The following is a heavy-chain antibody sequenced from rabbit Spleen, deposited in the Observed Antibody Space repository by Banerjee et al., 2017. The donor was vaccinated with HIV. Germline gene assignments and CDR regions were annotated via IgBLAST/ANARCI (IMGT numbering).Heavy chain of an antibody. Sequence: QSLEESGGGLVQPEGSLTLTCTASGFSFSSSYYMCWVRQAPGKGLEWIACIATSSSFFTCYASWAKGRFTCSKASSTTVTLQMTSLTAADTATYFCARDTGTSFSTYGMDLWGPGTLVTVS. CDR3: ARDTGTSFSTYGMDL. V-gene: IGHV1S40*01. D-gene: IGHD8-1*01. J-gene: IGHJ6*01. CDR1: GFSFSSSYY. CDR2: IATSSSFFT.